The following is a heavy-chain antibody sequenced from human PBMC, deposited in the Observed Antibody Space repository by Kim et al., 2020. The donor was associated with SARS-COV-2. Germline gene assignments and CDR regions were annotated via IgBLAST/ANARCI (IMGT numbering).Heavy chain of an antibody. V-gene: IGHV3-21*01. CDR2: SNGNYR. J-gene: IGHJ5*02. D-gene: IGHD6-19*01. CDR3: AKGAGGP. Sequence: SNGNYRYYTDSVKGRFTISRDNAQNSLYLQINSLRDEDTAVYYCAKGAGGPWGQGTLVTVSS.